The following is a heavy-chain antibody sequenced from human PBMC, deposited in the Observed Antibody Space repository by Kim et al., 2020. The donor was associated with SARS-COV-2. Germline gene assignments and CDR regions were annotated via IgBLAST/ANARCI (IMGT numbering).Heavy chain of an antibody. J-gene: IGHJ6*02. CDR3: AKDRTVLWFGELLYLAGMDV. D-gene: IGHD3-10*01. Sequence: GGSLRLSCAASGFTFSSYAMSWVRQAPGKGLEWVSAISGSGGSTYYADSVKGRFTISRDNSKNTLYLQMNSLRAEDTAVYYCAKDRTVLWFGELLYLAGMDVWGQGTTVTVSS. CDR1: GFTFSSYA. V-gene: IGHV3-23*01. CDR2: ISGSGGST.